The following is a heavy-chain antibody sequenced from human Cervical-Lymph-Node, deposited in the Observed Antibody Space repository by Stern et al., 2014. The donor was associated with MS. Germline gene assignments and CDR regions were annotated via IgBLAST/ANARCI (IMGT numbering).Heavy chain of an antibody. J-gene: IGHJ3*02. CDR1: GGSIRSNNW. CDR3: ARASSLAFDI. V-gene: IGHV4-4*02. Sequence: QVQLQESGPGLVKPSGTLSLTCAVSGGSIRSNNWWRWVRQPPGKGLEWIGEVYYSGSANYNPSLKSRVIISAEKSENQFSLGLSSVTAADTAVYYCARASSLAFDIWGQGTLVTVSS. CDR2: VYYSGSA.